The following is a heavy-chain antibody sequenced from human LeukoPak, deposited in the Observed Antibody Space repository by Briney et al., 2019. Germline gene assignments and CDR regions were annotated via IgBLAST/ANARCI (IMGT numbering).Heavy chain of an antibody. CDR2: INPSGGST. CDR3: ARMPYTGTFTFDY. Sequence: ASVKVSCKASGYTFTTYYIHWVRQAPGQGLEWMGIINPSGGSTSYAQKFQGRVTMTTDTSTSTAYMELRSLRSDDTAVYYCARMPYTGTFTFDYWGQGTLVTVST. D-gene: IGHD3-10*01. V-gene: IGHV1-46*01. J-gene: IGHJ4*02. CDR1: GYTFTTYY.